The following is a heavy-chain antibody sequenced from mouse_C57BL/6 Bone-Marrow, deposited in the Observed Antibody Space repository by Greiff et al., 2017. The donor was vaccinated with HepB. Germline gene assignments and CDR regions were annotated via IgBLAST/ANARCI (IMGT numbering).Heavy chain of an antibody. J-gene: IGHJ4*01. CDR1: GFPFSSYA. V-gene: IGHV5-4*01. CDR2: ISDGGSYT. Sequence: EVHLVESGGGLVKPGGSLKLSCAASGFPFSSYAMSWVRQTPEKRLAWVATISDGGSYTYYPDNVKGRFTISRDNAKNNLYLQMSHLKSEDTAMYYCARDGPGAMDYWGQGTSVTVTS. CDR3: ARDGPGAMDY.